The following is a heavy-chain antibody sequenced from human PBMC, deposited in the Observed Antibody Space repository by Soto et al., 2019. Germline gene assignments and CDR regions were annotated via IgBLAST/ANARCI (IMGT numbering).Heavy chain of an antibody. CDR2: INHSGFT. V-gene: IGHV4-34*01. CDR3: ARATVRQGATIFDF. Sequence: SETLSLTCVVSDGSFRGHYWSWIRQPPGKGLEWIAEINHSGFTNYNPSFKSRVTISRDTSTNQISLKLTSVTAADSAVYYCARATVRQGATIFDFWGQGTLVTVSS. D-gene: IGHD1-26*01. J-gene: IGHJ4*02. CDR1: DGSFRGHY.